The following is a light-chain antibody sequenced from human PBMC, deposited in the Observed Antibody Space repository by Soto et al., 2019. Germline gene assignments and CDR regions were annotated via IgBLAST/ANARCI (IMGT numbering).Light chain of an antibody. CDR3: QVWDSTTDHRV. J-gene: IGLJ3*02. Sequence: SYELTQPPSVSVAPGQTATITCGGNNIGGKSVHWYQQKPGQAPVLVVYDDSARPSGIPERFSGSNSVNTATLTISRVEAGDEAAYFCQVWDSTTDHRVFGGGTQLTVL. CDR2: DDS. CDR1: NIGGKS. V-gene: IGLV3-21*02.